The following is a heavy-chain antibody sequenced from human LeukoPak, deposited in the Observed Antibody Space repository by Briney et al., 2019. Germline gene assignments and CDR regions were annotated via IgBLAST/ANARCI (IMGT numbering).Heavy chain of an antibody. CDR2: ISSSGSTI. J-gene: IGHJ4*02. D-gene: IGHD3-22*01. CDR3: AREDYDSSGYFY. V-gene: IGHV3-48*03. CDR1: GFTFSSYE. Sequence: SGGSLRLSCAASGFTFSSYEMNWVRQAPGKGLEWVSYISSSGSTIYYADSVKGRFTISRDNAKNSLYLQMNSLRAEDTAVYYCAREDYDSSGYFYWGQGTLVTVSS.